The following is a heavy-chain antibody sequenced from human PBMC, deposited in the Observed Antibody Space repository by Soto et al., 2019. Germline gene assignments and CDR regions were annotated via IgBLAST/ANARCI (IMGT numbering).Heavy chain of an antibody. CDR3: ARRPGYSASWGYFYYGMKL. J-gene: IGHJ6*02. Sequence: QVQLVQSGAELKKPGASVKVSCKASGYTFTNYGISWVRQAPGQGLEWMGWINTYHGNTKYAQKLQGRVTITKATSTSTDYMQRTGLRSDDTAVYYCARRPGYSASWGYFYYGMKLGGRGTTVIVSS. CDR1: GYTFTNYG. D-gene: IGHD6-13*01. CDR2: INTYHGNT. V-gene: IGHV1-18*01.